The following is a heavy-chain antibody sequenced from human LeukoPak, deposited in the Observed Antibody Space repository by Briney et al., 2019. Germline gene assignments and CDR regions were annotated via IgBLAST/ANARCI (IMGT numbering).Heavy chain of an antibody. Sequence: HPGGSLRLSCAASGFTFSSYAMSWVRQAPGKGLEWVSAISGSGGSTYYADSVKGRFTISRDNSKNTLYLQMNSLRAEDTAVYYCAKAPYSSSWPNYFDYWGQGTLVTVSS. CDR1: GFTFSSYA. CDR3: AKAPYSSSWPNYFDY. CDR2: ISGSGGST. J-gene: IGHJ4*02. V-gene: IGHV3-23*01. D-gene: IGHD6-13*01.